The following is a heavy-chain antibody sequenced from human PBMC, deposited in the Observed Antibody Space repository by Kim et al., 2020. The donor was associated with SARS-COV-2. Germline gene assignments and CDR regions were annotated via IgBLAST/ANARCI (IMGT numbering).Heavy chain of an antibody. CDR1: GGSFSGYY. V-gene: IGHV4-34*01. J-gene: IGHJ5*02. Sequence: SETLSLTCAVYGGSFSGYYWSWIRQPPGKGLEWIGEINHSGSTNYNPSLKSRVTISVDTSKNQFSLKLSSVTAADTAVYYCARGRQNIVVVTAIPGRSWFDPWGQGTLVTVSS. CDR3: ARGRQNIVVVTAIPGRSWFDP. CDR2: INHSGST. D-gene: IGHD2-21*02.